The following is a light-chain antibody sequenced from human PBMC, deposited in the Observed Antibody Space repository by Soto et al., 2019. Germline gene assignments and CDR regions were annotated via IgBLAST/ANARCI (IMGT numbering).Light chain of an antibody. Sequence: DIVMTHAPQSLAVSLREKATLHCESTQSVLYTSHNKNYLASYQQKPGQHPKLXXYWASTRESGVPDRFCRGRSWGDLTLTISSLLAEDVAAYYCQQYYRTRTWTFGQGTKVDIK. V-gene: IGKV4-1*01. CDR3: QQYYRTRTWT. J-gene: IGKJ1*01. CDR2: WAS. CDR1: QSVLYTSHNKNY.